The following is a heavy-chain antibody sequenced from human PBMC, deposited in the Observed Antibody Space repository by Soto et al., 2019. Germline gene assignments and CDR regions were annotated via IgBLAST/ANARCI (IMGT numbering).Heavy chain of an antibody. CDR1: GYTFTSYG. J-gene: IGHJ6*03. V-gene: IGHV1-18*01. CDR3: ARGWVGYCSSTSCYRYYYYYMDV. Sequence: ASVKVSCKASGYTFTSYGISWVRQAPGQGLEWKGWISAYNGNTNYAQKLQGRVTMTTDTSTSTAYMELRSLRSDDTAVYYCARGWVGYCSSTSCYRYYYYYMDVWGKGTTVTVSS. CDR2: ISAYNGNT. D-gene: IGHD2-2*01.